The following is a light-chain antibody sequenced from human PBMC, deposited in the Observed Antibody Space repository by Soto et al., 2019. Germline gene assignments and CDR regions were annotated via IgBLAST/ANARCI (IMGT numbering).Light chain of an antibody. CDR3: RSFDSTLTGLV. CDR2: ANT. V-gene: IGLV1-40*01. Sequence: QSVLTQPPSVSGAPGQRVTISCTGNNSNIGAGYGVYWYQQLPNRAPKLLIYANTHRPSGVPDRFSGSTSATSASLAITGLQTEDEADYYCRSFDSTLTGLVFGGGTKLTVL. J-gene: IGLJ2*01. CDR1: NSNIGAGYG.